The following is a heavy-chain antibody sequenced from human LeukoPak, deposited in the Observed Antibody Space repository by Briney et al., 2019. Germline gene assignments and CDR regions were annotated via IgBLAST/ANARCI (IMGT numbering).Heavy chain of an antibody. D-gene: IGHD2-21*01. V-gene: IGHV1-18*01. CDR1: GYTFTSYG. CDR3: ARGMFCGGDCYGDDY. J-gene: IGHJ4*02. CDR2: ISAYNGNT. Sequence: ASVKVSCKASGYTFTSYGISWVRQAPGQGLEWMGWISAYNGNTNYAQKLQGRVTMTTDTSTSTAYMEPRSLRSDDTAVYYCARGMFCGGDCYGDDYWGQGTLVTVSS.